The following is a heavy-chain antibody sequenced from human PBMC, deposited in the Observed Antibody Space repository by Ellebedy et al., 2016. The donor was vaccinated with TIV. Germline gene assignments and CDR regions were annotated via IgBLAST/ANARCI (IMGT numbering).Heavy chain of an antibody. CDR1: GLILSNYA. CDR3: ARGSGPNWLDP. D-gene: IGHD6-19*01. V-gene: IGHV1-18*01. J-gene: IGHJ5*01. CDR2: ISGYSGNT. Sequence: MPGGSLRLSCEASGLILSNYAAHWVRQAPGQGLEWMGWISGYSGNTDYAQKFQGRVTMTTDTGTNTGYMELTSLTSDDTAVYYCARGSGPNWLDPWGQGTLVTVSS.